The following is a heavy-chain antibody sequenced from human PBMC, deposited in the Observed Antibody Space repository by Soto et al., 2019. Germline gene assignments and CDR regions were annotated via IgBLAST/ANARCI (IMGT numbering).Heavy chain of an antibody. J-gene: IGHJ6*03. CDR2: TYYKSKWYY. CDR1: GDSVSSNSAV. D-gene: IGHD1-1*01. Sequence: QVQLQQSSPGLVKPSQALSLTCDISGDSVSSNSAVWNWIRQTPSRGLEWLGRTYYKSKWYYTYAASVKSRITVSPDTSKNQFSLQLTSVTPEDTAVYYCARGSWDDVSGHYYMDVWDKGTTVTVSS. V-gene: IGHV6-1*01. CDR3: ARGSWDDVSGHYYMDV.